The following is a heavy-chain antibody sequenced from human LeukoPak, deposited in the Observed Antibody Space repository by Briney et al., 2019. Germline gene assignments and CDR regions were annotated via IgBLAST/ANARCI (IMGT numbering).Heavy chain of an antibody. D-gene: IGHD2-15*01. CDR2: INPNSGGT. CDR3: ARHQGGGSYLRFNWFDP. CDR1: GYTFTGYY. J-gene: IGHJ5*02. Sequence: EASVKVSCKASGYTFTGYYMHWVRQAPGQGLEWMGWINPNSGGTNYAQKFQGRVTMTRETSISTAYMELSRLRSDDTAVYYCARHQGGGSYLRFNWFDPWGQGTLVTVSS. V-gene: IGHV1-2*02.